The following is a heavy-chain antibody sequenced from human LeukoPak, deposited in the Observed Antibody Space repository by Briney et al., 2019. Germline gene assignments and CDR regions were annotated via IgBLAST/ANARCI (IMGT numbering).Heavy chain of an antibody. CDR2: ITSSASTI. V-gene: IGHV3-48*03. J-gene: IGHJ4*02. CDR1: GFTFSSFE. Sequence: GGSLRLSCAASGFTFSSFEMNWVRQAPGKGLECVPYITSSASTIYYAESVKGRFTISRDNAKNSLFLQMNSLRAEDTAVYYCARKVLSGSRYFDYWGQGALVTVSS. CDR3: ARKVLSGSRYFDY. D-gene: IGHD1-26*01.